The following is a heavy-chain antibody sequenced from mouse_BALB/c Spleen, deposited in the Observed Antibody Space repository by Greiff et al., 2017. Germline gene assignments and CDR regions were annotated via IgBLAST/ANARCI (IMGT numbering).Heavy chain of an antibody. Sequence: EVMLVESGAELVKPGASVKLSCTASGFNIKDTYMHWVKQRPEQGLEWIGRIDPANGNTKYDPKFQGKATITADTSSNTAYLQLSSLTSEDTAVYYCARIRRSYAMDYWGQGTSVTVSS. CDR2: IDPANGNT. J-gene: IGHJ4*01. CDR3: ARIRRSYAMDY. V-gene: IGHV14-3*02. D-gene: IGHD1-1*01. CDR1: GFNIKDTY.